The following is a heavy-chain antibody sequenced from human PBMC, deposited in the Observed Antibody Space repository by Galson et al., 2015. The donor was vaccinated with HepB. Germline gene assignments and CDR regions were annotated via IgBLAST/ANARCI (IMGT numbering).Heavy chain of an antibody. CDR1: GFTFSTYA. J-gene: IGHJ3*02. CDR3: AKDRGGWSGIDAFEI. D-gene: IGHD6-19*01. Sequence: SLRLSCAASGFTFSTYAMSWVHQASGKGLEWVSVISGSGGSIYYADSVKGRFTISRDNSKNTLYLQVNSLRAEDTAVYYCAKDRGGWSGIDAFEIWGQGTMVTVSS. CDR2: ISGSGGSI. V-gene: IGHV3-23*01.